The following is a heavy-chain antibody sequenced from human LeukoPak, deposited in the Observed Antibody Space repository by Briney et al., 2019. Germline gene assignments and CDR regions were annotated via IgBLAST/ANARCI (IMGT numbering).Heavy chain of an antibody. Sequence: ASVKVSCKASGYTFTSYDINWVRQATGQGLEWMGWMNPNSGNTGYAQKFQGRVTMTRNTSISTAYMELSSLRSEDTAVYYCARGNIVGAGYYYYGMDVWGQGTTVTVSS. J-gene: IGHJ6*02. CDR3: ARGNIVGAGYYYYGMDV. CDR2: MNPNSGNT. CDR1: GYTFTSYD. D-gene: IGHD2/OR15-2a*01. V-gene: IGHV1-8*01.